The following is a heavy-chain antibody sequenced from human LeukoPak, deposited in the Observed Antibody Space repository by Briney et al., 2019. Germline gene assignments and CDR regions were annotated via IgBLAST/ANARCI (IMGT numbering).Heavy chain of an antibody. Sequence: ASVKVSCKVSGYTLTELSMHWVRQAPGKGLEWMGGFDPEDGETIYAQKFQGRVTMTEDTSTDTAYMELSSLRSEDTAVYYCATDLGYCSSTRCYADWGQGTLVTVSS. V-gene: IGHV1-24*01. J-gene: IGHJ4*02. D-gene: IGHD2-2*01. CDR1: GYTLTELS. CDR3: ATDLGYCSSTRCYAD. CDR2: FDPEDGET.